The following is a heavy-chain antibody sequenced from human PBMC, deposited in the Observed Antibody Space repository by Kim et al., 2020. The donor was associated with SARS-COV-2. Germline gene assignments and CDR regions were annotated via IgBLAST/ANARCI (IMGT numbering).Heavy chain of an antibody. CDR2: VTAYNGNT. Sequence: ASVKVSCKASGYKFLSYGITWVRQAPGQGLEWMGWVTAYNGNTNYAQKVRGRVTMTTDTSTSTAYMELRSLRSDDTAVYYCARRFGSLAYDYHMDAWGKG. CDR3: ARRFGSLAYDYHMDA. J-gene: IGHJ6*03. CDR1: GYKFLSYG. V-gene: IGHV1-18*01. D-gene: IGHD3-10*01.